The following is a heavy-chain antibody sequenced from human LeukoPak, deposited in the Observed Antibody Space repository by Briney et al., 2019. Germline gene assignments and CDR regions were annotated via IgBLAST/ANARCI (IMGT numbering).Heavy chain of an antibody. Sequence: GGSLRLSCVASGFTFSSHEMNWVRQAPGKGLEWVSYISTTSSTKYYAGSVQGRFTISRDNAKNSLYLQMNSLRAEDTAVYYCARAIADYYYYYMDVWGKGTTVTVSS. J-gene: IGHJ6*03. CDR2: ISTTSSTK. CDR3: ARAIADYYYYYMDV. D-gene: IGHD2-21*01. CDR1: GFTFSSHE. V-gene: IGHV3-48*03.